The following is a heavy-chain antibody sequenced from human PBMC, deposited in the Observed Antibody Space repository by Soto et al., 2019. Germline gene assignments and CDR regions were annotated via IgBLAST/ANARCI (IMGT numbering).Heavy chain of an antibody. D-gene: IGHD4-17*01. CDR2: IGSGGST. V-gene: IGHV3-23*01. J-gene: IGHJ4*02. Sequence: GGSLRLSCAASGFTFSSYAMTWVRQAPGRGLEWVSAIGSGGSTYYADSVKGRFTISRDNSRNTLYLQMNSLRADDTAVYYCAKDLGSPTVVTPELEFDYWGQGTLVTVSS. CDR3: AKDLGSPTVVTPELEFDY. CDR1: GFTFSSYA.